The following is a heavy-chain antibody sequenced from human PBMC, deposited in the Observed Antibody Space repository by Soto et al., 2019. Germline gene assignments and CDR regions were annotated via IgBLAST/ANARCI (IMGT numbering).Heavy chain of an antibody. CDR2: ISAYNGNT. V-gene: IGHV1-18*01. D-gene: IGHD3-10*01. CDR1: GYTFTSYG. Sequence: QVQLVQSGAEVKKPGASVKVSCKASGYTFTSYGISWVRQAPGQGLEWMGWISAYNGNTNYAQKLQGRVTMTTDTSTSTAYMELRSLRSDDTAVYYCARDEAGHYYGSGSYWVYWGQGTLVTVSS. J-gene: IGHJ4*02. CDR3: ARDEAGHYYGSGSYWVY.